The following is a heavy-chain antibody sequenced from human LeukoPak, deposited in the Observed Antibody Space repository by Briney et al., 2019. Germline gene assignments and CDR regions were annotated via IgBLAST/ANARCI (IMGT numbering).Heavy chain of an antibody. J-gene: IGHJ4*02. Sequence: GGSLRLSCAASGFIFSNYGMNWVRHAPGKGLEWVAAISASGSATSYADSVRGRFTISRDNSKSTTYLQMNSLRAEDTAVFYCAKGFGDYVDYWGQGTLVTVSS. CDR1: GFIFSNYG. D-gene: IGHD3-10*01. V-gene: IGHV3-23*01. CDR2: ISASGSAT. CDR3: AKGFGDYVDY.